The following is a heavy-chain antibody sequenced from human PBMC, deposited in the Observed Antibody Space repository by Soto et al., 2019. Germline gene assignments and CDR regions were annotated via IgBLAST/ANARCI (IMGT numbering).Heavy chain of an antibody. Sequence: GGSLRLSCAASGFTFSSYGMHWVRQAPGKGLEWVAVISYDGSNKYYADSVKGRFTISRDNSKNTLYLQMNSLRAEDTAVYYCAKDNEGYCSSTSCPVHFDYWGQGTLVTVSS. D-gene: IGHD2-2*01. CDR1: GFTFSSYG. CDR3: AKDNEGYCSSTSCPVHFDY. CDR2: ISYDGSNK. J-gene: IGHJ4*02. V-gene: IGHV3-30*18.